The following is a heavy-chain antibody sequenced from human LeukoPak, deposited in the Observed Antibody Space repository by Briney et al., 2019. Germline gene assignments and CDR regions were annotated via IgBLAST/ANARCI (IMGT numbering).Heavy chain of an antibody. CDR3: ARKNYYGSGSLPFDH. CDR2: IKQDGSEK. Sequence: GGSLRLSCAASGFTFSSYWMSWVRQAPGKGLQWVATIKQDGSEKYYVDSVKGRFAISRDKPKNSLYLQMNSLRAEDTAVYYCARKNYYGSGSLPFDHWGQGTLVTVSS. CDR1: GFTFSSYW. D-gene: IGHD3-10*01. J-gene: IGHJ4*02. V-gene: IGHV3-7*01.